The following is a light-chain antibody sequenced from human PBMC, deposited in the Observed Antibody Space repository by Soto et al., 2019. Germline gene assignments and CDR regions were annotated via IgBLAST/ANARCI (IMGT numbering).Light chain of an antibody. V-gene: IGKV1-5*01. Sequence: DIQVTQSPSTLSASVGDRVTITCRASQSISTWLAWYQQKPGKAPKLLIYGASSLASGVPSRFSGSGSGTEFTLTISSLQPDDFATYYCQQHNGYSERMFGQGTKVDIK. J-gene: IGKJ1*01. CDR2: GAS. CDR1: QSISTW. CDR3: QQHNGYSERM.